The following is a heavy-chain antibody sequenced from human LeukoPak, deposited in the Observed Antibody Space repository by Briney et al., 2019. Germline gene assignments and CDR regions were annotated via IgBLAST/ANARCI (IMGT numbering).Heavy chain of an antibody. CDR2: IYYSGST. D-gene: IGHD3-22*01. V-gene: IGHV4-59*01. J-gene: IGHJ3*02. CDR1: GGSISSYY. CDR3: ARDTYYYDSSDKTAFDI. Sequence: PSETLSLTCTVSGGSISSYYWSWLRQPPGKGLEWIGYIYYSGSTNYNPSLKSRVTISVDTSKNQFSLKLSSVTAADTAVYYCARDTYYYDSSDKTAFDIWGQGTMVTGSS.